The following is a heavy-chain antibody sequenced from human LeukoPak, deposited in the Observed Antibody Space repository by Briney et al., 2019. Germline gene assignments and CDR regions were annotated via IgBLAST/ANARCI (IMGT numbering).Heavy chain of an antibody. J-gene: IGHJ5*02. D-gene: IGHD3-16*01. Sequence: LSLTCTVSGGSISNHYWSWIRQPPGKGLEWVSGINWNSGSIGYADSVKGRFTISRDNAKNSLYLQMNTLRPEDTALYYCVKDRINYALDPWGQGTLVTVTS. CDR2: INWNSGSI. CDR1: GGSISNHY. V-gene: IGHV3-9*01. CDR3: VKDRINYALDP.